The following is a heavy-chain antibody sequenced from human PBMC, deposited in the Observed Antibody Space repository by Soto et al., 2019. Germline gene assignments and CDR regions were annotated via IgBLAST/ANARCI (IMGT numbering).Heavy chain of an antibody. CDR1: GFSFSNYW. D-gene: IGHD4-17*01. J-gene: IGHJ4*02. Sequence: PGGSLRLSCAASGFSFSNYWLSWVRQAPGTGPEWVANIKEDGSQKYYVEPVKGRFTISRDNAKNSLYLQMNSLRAEDTAVYYCAKVFNGDYSYFHYWGQGTLVTVSS. V-gene: IGHV3-7*03. CDR2: IKEDGSQK. CDR3: AKVFNGDYSYFHY.